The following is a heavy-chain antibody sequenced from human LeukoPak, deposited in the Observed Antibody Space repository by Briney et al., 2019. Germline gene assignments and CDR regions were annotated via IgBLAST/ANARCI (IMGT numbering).Heavy chain of an antibody. J-gene: IGHJ5*02. V-gene: IGHV4-39*01. CDR2: IYYSGST. CDR3: ARVSGSGSYYVSVGWFDP. D-gene: IGHD1-26*01. CDR1: GGSISSSSYY. Sequence: SETLSLTCTVSGGSISSSSYYWGWIRQPPGKGLEWIGSIYYSGSTYYNPSPKSRVTISVDTSKDQFSLKLSSVTAADTAVYYCARVSGSGSYYVSVGWFDPWGQGTLVTVSS.